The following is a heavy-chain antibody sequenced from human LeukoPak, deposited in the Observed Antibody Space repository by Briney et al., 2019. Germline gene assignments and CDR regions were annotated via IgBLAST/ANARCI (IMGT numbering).Heavy chain of an antibody. J-gene: IGHJ4*02. Sequence: GGSLRLSCAASGLTVSSNYMSWVRQAPGKGLEWVSVIYSGGSTYYADSVKGRFTISRDNSKNTLYLQMNSLRAEDTAVYYCARAAYGNYFDYWGQGTLVTVSS. D-gene: IGHD2-2*01. CDR2: IYSGGST. V-gene: IGHV3-53*01. CDR1: GLTVSSNY. CDR3: ARAAYGNYFDY.